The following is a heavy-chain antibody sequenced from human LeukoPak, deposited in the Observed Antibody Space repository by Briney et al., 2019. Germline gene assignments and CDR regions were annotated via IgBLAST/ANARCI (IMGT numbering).Heavy chain of an antibody. CDR1: GGSISGYY. CDR3: ARRRDYSGSILSGWFDP. J-gene: IGHJ5*02. CDR2: IYTSGST. D-gene: IGHD3-10*01. Sequence: SETLSLTCTVSGGSISGYYWNWIRQPPGKGLEWIGYIYTSGSTSYNPSLKSRVTLSVDTSRNQFSLKMHSVTAADTAVYYCARRRDYSGSILSGWFDPWGQGTLVTVPS. V-gene: IGHV4-4*09.